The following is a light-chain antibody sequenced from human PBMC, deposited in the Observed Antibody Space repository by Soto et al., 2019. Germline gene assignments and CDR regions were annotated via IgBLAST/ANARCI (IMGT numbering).Light chain of an antibody. CDR1: QGIRNA. Sequence: DIQMTQSPSSLSASVGDRVTITCRASQGIRNALGWYQQKPGKAPKRLIYAASSLQSGVPSRFIGSGSGTEFTLTISSLQPEDFATYYCLQHNSYPLTFGGGTKVEIK. CDR3: LQHNSYPLT. J-gene: IGKJ4*01. V-gene: IGKV1-17*01. CDR2: AAS.